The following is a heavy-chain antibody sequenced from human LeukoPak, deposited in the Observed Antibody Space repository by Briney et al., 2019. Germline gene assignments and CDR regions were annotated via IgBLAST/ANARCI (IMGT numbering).Heavy chain of an antibody. V-gene: IGHV1-18*01. CDR2: ISAYNGNT. D-gene: IGHD3-22*01. CDR1: GGTFSSYT. CDR3: ASSVYYDSSGYYPVY. J-gene: IGHJ4*02. Sequence: ASVKVSCKASGGTFSSYTLSWVRQAPGQGLEWMGWISAYNGNTNYAQKLQGRVTMTTDTSTSTAYMELRSLRSDDTAVYYCASSVYYDSSGYYPVYWGQGTLVTVSS.